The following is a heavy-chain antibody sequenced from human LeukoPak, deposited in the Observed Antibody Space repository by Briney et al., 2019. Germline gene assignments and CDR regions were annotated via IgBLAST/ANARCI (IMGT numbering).Heavy chain of an antibody. CDR3: ARGRTLLWFGELWFDP. D-gene: IGHD3-10*01. CDR1: GGSIRSGGYY. J-gene: IGHJ5*02. CDR2: IYYSGST. Sequence: RASETLSLTCTVSGGSIRSGGYYWGWIRQPPGKGLEWIATIYYSGSTYSNPSLKSRVSISVDTSKNQFSLKLSSVTAADTAVYYCARGRTLLWFGELWFDPWGQGTLVTVSS. V-gene: IGHV4-39*01.